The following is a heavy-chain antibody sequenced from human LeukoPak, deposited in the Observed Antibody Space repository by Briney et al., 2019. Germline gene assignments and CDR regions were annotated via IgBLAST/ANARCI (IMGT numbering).Heavy chain of an antibody. D-gene: IGHD2-21*02. CDR1: GYTFTGYY. CDR2: INPNSGGT. V-gene: IGHV1-2*02. J-gene: IGHJ4*02. Sequence: ASVKVSCKASGYTFTGYYMHWVRQAPGQGLEWVGWINPNSGGTNYAQKFQGRVTMTRDTSISTAYMELSRLRSDDTAVYYCASAPMGDLRPFDYWGQGTLVTVSS. CDR3: ASAPMGDLRPFDY.